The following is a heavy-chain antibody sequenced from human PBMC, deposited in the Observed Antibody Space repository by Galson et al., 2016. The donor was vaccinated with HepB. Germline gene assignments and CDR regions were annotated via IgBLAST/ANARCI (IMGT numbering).Heavy chain of an antibody. CDR1: GFTFSTCT. Sequence: SLRLSCAASGFTFSTCTMHWVRQAPGERLEGVALISYDGNNNYYADSVKGRFTISRDNSKNTLYLQMNSLRGEDTAVYFCARDSAGFGVVDYWGQGTLVTVSS. CDR2: ISYDGNNN. J-gene: IGHJ4*02. D-gene: IGHD3-3*01. V-gene: IGHV3-30*04. CDR3: ARDSAGFGVVDY.